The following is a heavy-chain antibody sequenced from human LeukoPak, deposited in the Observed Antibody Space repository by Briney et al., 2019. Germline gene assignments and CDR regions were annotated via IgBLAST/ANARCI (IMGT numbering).Heavy chain of an antibody. D-gene: IGHD5-18*01. V-gene: IGHV3-30*04. CDR2: ISYDGSNK. CDR1: GFTFSSYA. Sequence: PGGSLRLSCAASGFTFSSYAMHWVRQAPGKGLEWVAVISYDGSNKYYADSVKGRFTISRDNSKNTLYLQMNSLRAEDTAVYYCARTTAMVTSLFYPCGHGTLFT. J-gene: IGHJ5*02. CDR3: ARTTAMVTSLFYP.